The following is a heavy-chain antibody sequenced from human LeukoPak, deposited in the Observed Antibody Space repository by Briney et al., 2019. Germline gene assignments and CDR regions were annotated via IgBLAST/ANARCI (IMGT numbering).Heavy chain of an antibody. CDR1: GFTFTNAW. CDR2: IRSKTDGATT. V-gene: IGHV3-15*01. Sequence: PGGSLRLSCAASGFTFTNAWMNWVRQAPGKGPEWVGRIRSKTDGATTDYAAPVKGRFTISRDDSKNMLYLQMNSLKTGDTAVYYCTTDDGDPWGQGILVTVSS. J-gene: IGHJ5*02. CDR3: TTDDGDP.